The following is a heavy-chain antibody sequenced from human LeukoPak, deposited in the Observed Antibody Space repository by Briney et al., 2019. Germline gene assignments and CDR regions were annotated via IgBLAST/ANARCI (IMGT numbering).Heavy chain of an antibody. J-gene: IGHJ5*02. Sequence: GASVKVSCKASGYTFTGYYMHWVRQAPGQGLEWMGWINPNSGGTNYAQKFQGRVTMTRDTSISTAYMELSRLRSDDTAVYYCAREFRAARYYYGSGSYYTWGQGTLVTVSS. CDR2: INPNSGGT. V-gene: IGHV1-2*02. D-gene: IGHD3-10*01. CDR1: GYTFTGYY. CDR3: AREFRAARYYYGSGSYYT.